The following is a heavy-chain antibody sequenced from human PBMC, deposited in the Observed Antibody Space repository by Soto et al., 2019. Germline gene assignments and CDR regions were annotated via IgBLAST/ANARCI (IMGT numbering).Heavy chain of an antibody. CDR3: AKGGGVAAVNWCAP. Sequence: QVQLVESGGGVVQPGRSLRLSCAASGFTFTSYVMYWVRQAPGKGLEWVAVISYDGSNKYYGDSVKGRFTISRDNSKNTLDLQMNSLRNEDTAVYSCAKGGGVAAVNWCAPWGQGTLVTVSS. D-gene: IGHD6-19*01. CDR1: GFTFTSYV. CDR2: ISYDGSNK. J-gene: IGHJ5*02. V-gene: IGHV3-30*18.